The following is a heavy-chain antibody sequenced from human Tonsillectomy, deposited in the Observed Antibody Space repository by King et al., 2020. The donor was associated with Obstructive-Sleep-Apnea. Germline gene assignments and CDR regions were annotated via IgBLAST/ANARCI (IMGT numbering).Heavy chain of an antibody. V-gene: IGHV4-4*02. D-gene: IGHD4/OR15-4a*01. J-gene: IGHJ4*02. CDR2: IYHSGST. CDR3: ARVFPGADCFDY. CDR1: GGSIRNSNW. Sequence: VQLQESGPGLVKPSGTLSLTCAFSGGSIRNSNWWSWVRQPPGKGLEWIGEIYHSGSTNSNPSLKSRVTISVDKSKNQFSLKLSSVTAADTALYYCARVFPGADCFDYWGQGTLVTVSS.